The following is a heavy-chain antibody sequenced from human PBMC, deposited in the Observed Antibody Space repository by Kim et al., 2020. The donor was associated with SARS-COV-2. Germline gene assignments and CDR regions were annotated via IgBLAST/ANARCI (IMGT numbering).Heavy chain of an antibody. D-gene: IGHD3-22*01. CDR2: T. J-gene: IGHJ3*02. CDR3: ARGLITMMRGI. Sequence: TNYAQKFQGRVTMTRETSISTAYMELSRLRSDDTAVYYCARGLITMMRGIWGQGTMVTVSS. V-gene: IGHV1-2*02.